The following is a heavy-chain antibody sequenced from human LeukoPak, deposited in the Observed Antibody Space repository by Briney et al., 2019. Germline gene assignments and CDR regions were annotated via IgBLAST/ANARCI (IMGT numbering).Heavy chain of an antibody. J-gene: IGHJ4*02. V-gene: IGHV4-34*01. CDR1: GGSFSGYY. D-gene: IGHD5-12*01. CDR3: ARGGQPSGYDGEGIDY. Sequence: SSETLSLTCAVYGGSFSGYYWSWIRQPPGKGLEWIGEINHSGSTNYNPSLKSRVTISVDTSKNQFSLKLSSVTAADTAVYYCARGGQPSGYDGEGIDYWGQGTLVTVSS. CDR2: INHSGST.